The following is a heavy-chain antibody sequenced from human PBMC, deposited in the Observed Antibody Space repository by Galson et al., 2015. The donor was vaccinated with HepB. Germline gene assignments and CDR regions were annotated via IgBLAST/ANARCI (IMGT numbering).Heavy chain of an antibody. D-gene: IGHD2-15*01. CDR1: GFTFSRYA. J-gene: IGHJ4*02. Sequence: SLRLSCAASGFTFSRYAMTWVRQAPGKGLEWISSITSNGGRTFYTNSVKGRFTISRDNSRNTLLLQLNSLRAEDTAMYFCAKDGIMVANNPYHFHYWGQGTLVTVSS. CDR2: ITSNGGRT. V-gene: IGHV3-23*01. CDR3: AKDGIMVANNPYHFHY.